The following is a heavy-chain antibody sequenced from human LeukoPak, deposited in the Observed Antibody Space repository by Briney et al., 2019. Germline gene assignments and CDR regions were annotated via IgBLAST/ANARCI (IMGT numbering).Heavy chain of an antibody. V-gene: IGHV1-18*01. CDR1: GYTFTSYG. J-gene: IGHJ4*02. Sequence: ASVKVSCKASGYTFTSYGISWVRQAPGQGLEWMGWISAYNGNTNYAQKLQGRVTMTTDTSTSTSYMELRSLRSEDTAVYYCARDYDILTGYYSFDYWGQGTLVTVSS. CDR3: ARDYDILTGYYSFDY. CDR2: ISAYNGNT. D-gene: IGHD3-9*01.